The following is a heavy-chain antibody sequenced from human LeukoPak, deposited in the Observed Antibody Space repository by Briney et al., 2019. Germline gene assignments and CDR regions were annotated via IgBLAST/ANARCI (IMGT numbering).Heavy chain of an antibody. V-gene: IGHV1-69*13. Sequence: SVKVSCKASGGTFSSYAISWVRQAPGQGLEWMGGIIPIFGTANYAQKFQGRVTITADESTSTAYMELSSLRSEDTAVYYCARVVGYCTNGLCRQRYFDLWGRGTLVTVSS. J-gene: IGHJ2*01. CDR2: IIPIFGTA. CDR3: ARVVGYCTNGLCRQRYFDL. CDR1: GGTFSSYA. D-gene: IGHD2-8*01.